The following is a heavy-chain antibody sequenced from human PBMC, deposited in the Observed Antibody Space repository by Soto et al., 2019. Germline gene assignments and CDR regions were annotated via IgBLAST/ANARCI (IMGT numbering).Heavy chain of an antibody. CDR1: GYTFTSYD. CDR3: ARAGYSSSWYRAGYYYYMDV. CDR2: MNPNSGNT. Sequence: QVQLVQSGAEVKKPGASVKVSCKASGYTFTSYDINWVRQATGQGLEWMGWMNPNSGNTGYAQKFQGRLTMTRNTSISTAYMELSSLRSEDTAVYYCARAGYSSSWYRAGYYYYMDVWGKGTTVTVSS. V-gene: IGHV1-8*01. J-gene: IGHJ6*03. D-gene: IGHD6-13*01.